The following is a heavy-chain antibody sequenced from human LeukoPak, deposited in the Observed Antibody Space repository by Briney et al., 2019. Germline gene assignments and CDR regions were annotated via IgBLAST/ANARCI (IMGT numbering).Heavy chain of an antibody. Sequence: SVKGSCKASGGTFSSYAISWVRQAPGQGLEWMGGIIPIFGTANYAQKFQGRVTITAHESTSAAYMERSSVRSEHTAVYYCARQRVPAATYYFDYWGQGTLVTVSS. CDR1: GGTFSSYA. CDR2: IIPIFGTA. V-gene: IGHV1-69*01. CDR3: ARQRVPAATYYFDY. D-gene: IGHD2-2*01. J-gene: IGHJ4*02.